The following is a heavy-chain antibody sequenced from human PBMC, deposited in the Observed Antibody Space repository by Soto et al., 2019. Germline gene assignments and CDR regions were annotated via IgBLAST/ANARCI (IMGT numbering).Heavy chain of an antibody. CDR2: IWYDGSNK. V-gene: IGHV3-33*01. J-gene: IGHJ6*02. CDR3: ARKAPFLAAAGPSTHRGMDV. CDR1: GFTFSSYG. Sequence: GGSLRLSCAASGFTFSSYGMHWVRQAPGKGLEWVAVIWYDGSNKYYADSVKGRFTISRDNAKNSLYLQMNSLRAEDTAVYYCARKAPFLAAAGPSTHRGMDVWGQGTTVTVSS. D-gene: IGHD6-13*01.